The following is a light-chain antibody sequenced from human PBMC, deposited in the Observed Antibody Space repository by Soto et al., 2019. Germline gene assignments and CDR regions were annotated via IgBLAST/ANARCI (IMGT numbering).Light chain of an antibody. CDR1: QSIRSY. CDR3: QQSYSTSWT. CDR2: AAS. Sequence: DIQMPQSPSSLSASVGDRGTITCRESQSIRSYLNWYQKKPGKATKLLIYAASSLHSGVPSRFSGSGSGPEFTLTISSLQPEDFATYYCQQSYSTSWTFGQGNKVEIK. J-gene: IGKJ1*01. V-gene: IGKV1-39*01.